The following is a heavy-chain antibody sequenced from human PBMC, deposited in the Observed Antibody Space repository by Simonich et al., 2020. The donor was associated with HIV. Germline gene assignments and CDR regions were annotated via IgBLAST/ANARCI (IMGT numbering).Heavy chain of an antibody. D-gene: IGHD3-10*01. J-gene: IGHJ3*01. CDR3: ARAGLTMVRGVPASFDV. CDR1: HGSFSDYY. Sequence: QVALQQWGAGLLKPSETLSITCAVFHGSFSDYYWSWNRHPPGKGVEWMGEINHSGRPKYNPSLKSRVTISVDTSKNQCSLKLRSVPAADTAVYYCARAGLTMVRGVPASFDVWGQGTMVTVSS. V-gene: IGHV4-34*01. CDR2: INHSGRP.